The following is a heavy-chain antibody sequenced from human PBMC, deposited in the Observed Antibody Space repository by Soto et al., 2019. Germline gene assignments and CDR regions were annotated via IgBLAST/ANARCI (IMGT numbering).Heavy chain of an antibody. CDR1: GYTFTGYY. J-gene: IGHJ5*02. D-gene: IGHD3-3*01. CDR3: ARGLPRQPLEFDP. V-gene: IGHV1-2*02. CDR2: INPNSGGT. Sequence: ASVKVSCKASGYTFTGYYMHWVRQAPGQGLEWMGWINPNSGGTNYAQKFQGRVTMTRDTSISTAYMELSSLRSEDTAVYYCARGLPRQPLEFDPWGQGTLVTVSS.